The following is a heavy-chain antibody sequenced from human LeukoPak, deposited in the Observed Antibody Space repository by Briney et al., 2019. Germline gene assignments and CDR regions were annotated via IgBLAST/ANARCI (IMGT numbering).Heavy chain of an antibody. V-gene: IGHV1-18*01. D-gene: IGHD6-13*01. Sequence: ASVKVSCKASGYTFTSYGISWVRQAPGQGLEWMGWISAYNGNTNYAQKPQGRVTMTTDTSTSTAYMELRSLRSDDTAVYYCARAVAAAGLEDYWGQGTLVTVSS. CDR1: GYTFTSYG. CDR2: ISAYNGNT. J-gene: IGHJ4*02. CDR3: ARAVAAAGLEDY.